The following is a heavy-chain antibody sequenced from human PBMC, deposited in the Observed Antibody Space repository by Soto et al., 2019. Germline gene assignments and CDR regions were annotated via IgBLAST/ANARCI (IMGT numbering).Heavy chain of an antibody. J-gene: IGHJ5*02. CDR1: GGSISSDGYY. CDR3: ASGYGYANWLDP. D-gene: IGHD5-18*01. V-gene: IGHV4-31*03. CDR2: IYYSGST. Sequence: QVQLQESGPVLVKPSQTLSLTCTVSGGSISSDGYYWTWIRQHPGKGLEWIGYIYYSGSTYYNPSPKSRITISVDTSKNQFSLKLSSVTAADTAVYYCASGYGYANWLDPWGQGTLVTVSS.